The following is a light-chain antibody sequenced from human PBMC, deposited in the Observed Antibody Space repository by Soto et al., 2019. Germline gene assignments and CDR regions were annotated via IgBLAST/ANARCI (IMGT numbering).Light chain of an antibody. Sequence: EIWLTQFPGTLSLSPGERATLSCTASQSFNSNYLAWYQQKPGQAPRLLIYGASTRATGIPDRFSGSGSGTNFTLTISRLEPDDFAVYYCHQYGSSPMTCGPGTKVEIK. CDR1: QSFNSNY. CDR2: GAS. J-gene: IGKJ1*01. CDR3: HQYGSSPMT. V-gene: IGKV3-20*01.